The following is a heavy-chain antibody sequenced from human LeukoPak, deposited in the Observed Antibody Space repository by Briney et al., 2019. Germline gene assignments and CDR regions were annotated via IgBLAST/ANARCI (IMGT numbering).Heavy chain of an antibody. Sequence: SETLSLTCAVCGGSFSGYYWSWIRQPPGKGLEWIGEINHSGSTNYNPSLKSRVTISVDTSKNQFSLKLSSVTAADTAVYYCARKRWLQPFNKWGQGTLVTVSS. CDR1: GGSFSGYY. CDR3: ARKRWLQPFNK. J-gene: IGHJ4*02. V-gene: IGHV4-34*01. D-gene: IGHD5-24*01. CDR2: INHSGST.